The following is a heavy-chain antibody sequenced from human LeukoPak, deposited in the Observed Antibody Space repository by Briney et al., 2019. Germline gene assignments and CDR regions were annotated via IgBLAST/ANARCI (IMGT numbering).Heavy chain of an antibody. CDR2: IYYSGST. CDR3: ARGAAGYSYG. Sequence: SETQSLTCTVSGGSISSYYWSWIRQPPGKGLEWIGHIYYSGSTNYNPSLKSRVTISIDTSKNQFSLRLSSVTAADTAVYYCARGAAGYSYGWGQGTLVTVSS. J-gene: IGHJ4*02. D-gene: IGHD5-18*01. CDR1: GGSISSYY. V-gene: IGHV4-59*01.